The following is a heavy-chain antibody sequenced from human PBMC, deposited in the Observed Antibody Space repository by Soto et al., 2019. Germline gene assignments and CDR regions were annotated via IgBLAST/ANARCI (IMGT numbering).Heavy chain of an antibody. CDR1: GFTFSSYA. J-gene: IGHJ6*02. CDR3: ARDLVEYCSGGSCYGKYGMDV. Sequence: GGSLILSCAASGFTFSSYAMHWVRQAPGKGLEWVAVISYDGSNKYYADSVKGRFTISRDNSKNTLYLQMNSLRAEDTAVYYCARDLVEYCSGGSCYGKYGMDVWGQGTTVTVSS. CDR2: ISYDGSNK. D-gene: IGHD2-15*01. V-gene: IGHV3-30-3*01.